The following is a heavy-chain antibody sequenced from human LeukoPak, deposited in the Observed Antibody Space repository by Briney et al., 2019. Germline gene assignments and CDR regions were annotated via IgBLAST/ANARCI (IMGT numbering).Heavy chain of an antibody. D-gene: IGHD6-19*01. J-gene: IGHJ6*03. CDR2: IRYDGSNK. Sequence: PGGSLRVSCVASGFTFSSYGMHWLRQAPGKGLEGVAFIRYDGSNKYYADSVKGRFTISRDNSKNTLYLQMNSLRAEDTAVYYCAKGSSGWYFSFYYYYMDVWGKGTTVTASS. CDR1: GFTFSSYG. V-gene: IGHV3-30*02. CDR3: AKGSSGWYFSFYYYYMDV.